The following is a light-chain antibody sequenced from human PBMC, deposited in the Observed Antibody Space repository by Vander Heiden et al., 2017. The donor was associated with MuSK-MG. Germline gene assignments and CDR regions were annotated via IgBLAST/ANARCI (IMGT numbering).Light chain of an antibody. Sequence: DIQMTHSPSSLSASVGDRVTITCRASQSISSYLNWHQQKPGKAPKFLIYAASTLHRGVPSRFSGSGSGTDFTLTISRLQPEDFATYYCQQSDSAPNTFGGGTKVDI. J-gene: IGKJ4*01. CDR2: AAS. CDR1: QSISSY. V-gene: IGKV1-39*01. CDR3: QQSDSAPNT.